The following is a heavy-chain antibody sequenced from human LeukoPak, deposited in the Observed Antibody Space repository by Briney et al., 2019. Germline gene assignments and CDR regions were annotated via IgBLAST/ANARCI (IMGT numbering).Heavy chain of an antibody. CDR2: IYYSGST. J-gene: IGHJ4*02. CDR3: ARFPPPYYYDSSGYFDY. V-gene: IGHV4-31*11. D-gene: IGHD3-22*01. CDR1: GGSFSSGGYY. Sequence: PSETLSLTCAVYGGSFSSGGYYWSWIRQHPGKGLEWIGYIYYSGSTYYNPSLKSRVTISVDTSKNQFSLKLSSVTAADTAVYYCARFPPPYYYDSSGYFDYWGQGTLVTVSS.